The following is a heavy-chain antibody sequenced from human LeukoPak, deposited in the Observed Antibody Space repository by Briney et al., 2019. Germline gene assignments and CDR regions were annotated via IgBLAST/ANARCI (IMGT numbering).Heavy chain of an antibody. CDR3: ATDTSEIDDY. Sequence: GGSLRLSCAASGFTFSSYGMHWVRQAPGKGLEWVAVISYDGSNKYYADSVKGRFAISRDNSKNTLYLQMNSLRAEDTAVYYCATDTSEIDDYWGQGTLVTVSS. V-gene: IGHV3-30*03. J-gene: IGHJ4*02. CDR2: ISYDGSNK. CDR1: GFTFSSYG. D-gene: IGHD3-16*01.